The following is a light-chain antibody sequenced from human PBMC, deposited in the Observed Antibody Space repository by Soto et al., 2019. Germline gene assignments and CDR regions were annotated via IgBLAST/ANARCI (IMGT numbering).Light chain of an antibody. V-gene: IGKV1-5*01. CDR2: DAS. Sequence: ENRVTIPCPASQSISTWLAWYQQKPGKAPKLLIYDASSLESGVPSRFGGGGSGTEFTLTISSLQPDDFALYYCQQYSNYPWTFGQGTKVDIK. CDR1: QSISTW. J-gene: IGKJ1*01. CDR3: QQYSNYPWT.